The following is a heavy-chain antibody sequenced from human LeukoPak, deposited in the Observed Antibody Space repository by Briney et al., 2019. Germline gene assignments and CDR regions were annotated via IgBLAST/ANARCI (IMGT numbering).Heavy chain of an antibody. D-gene: IGHD3-10*01. CDR1: GFTFSSYW. J-gene: IGHJ3*02. CDR3: ARESYLNAFDI. CDR2: IKQDGSEK. Sequence: GGSLRLSCAGSGFTFSSYWMSWVRQAPGKGLEWVANIKQDGSEKYYVDSVKGRFTISRDNAKNSLYLQMNSLRAEDTAVYYCARESYLNAFDIWGQGTMVTVSS. V-gene: IGHV3-7*01.